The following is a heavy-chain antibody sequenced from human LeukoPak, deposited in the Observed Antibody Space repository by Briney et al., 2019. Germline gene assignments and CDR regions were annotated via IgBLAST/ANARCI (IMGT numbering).Heavy chain of an antibody. J-gene: IGHJ3*02. D-gene: IGHD6-13*01. CDR2: TYYRSKWYN. CDR3: ARDPHSSSWYPDAFDI. V-gene: IGHV6-1*01. Sequence: SQTLSLTCAISGDSVSRNSAACNWIRQSPSRGLGWLGRTYYRSKWYNDYAVSVKSRIIINPDTSKNQFSLQLNSVTPEDTAVYYCARDPHSSSWYPDAFDIWGQGTMVTVSS. CDR1: GDSVSRNSAA.